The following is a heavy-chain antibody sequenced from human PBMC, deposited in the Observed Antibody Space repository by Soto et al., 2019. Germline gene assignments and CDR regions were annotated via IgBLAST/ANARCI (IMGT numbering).Heavy chain of an antibody. CDR2: IWYDGSNE. J-gene: IGHJ4*02. Sequence: QVQLVESGGGVVQPGRSLRLSCAASGFTFSTYGMHWVRQAPGKGLEWVAVIWYDGSNEYYAESMRGRFTISRDNSKNTLYLQMNNLRGEDTAVYYCARGRASDYGGYYADYWGQGTLVAVSS. CDR3: ARGRASDYGGYYADY. D-gene: IGHD4-17*01. V-gene: IGHV3-33*01. CDR1: GFTFSTYG.